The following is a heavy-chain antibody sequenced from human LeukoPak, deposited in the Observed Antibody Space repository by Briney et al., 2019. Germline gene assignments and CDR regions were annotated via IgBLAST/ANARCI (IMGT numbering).Heavy chain of an antibody. V-gene: IGHV4-38-2*02. CDR2: IYHSGST. J-gene: IGHJ4*02. CDR1: GYSISCGYY. Sequence: SETLSVTCTVSGYSISCGYYWGWIRQPPGKGLEWIGSIYHSGSTYYNPSLKSRVTISVDTSKNQFSLKLSSVTAADTAVYYCARAPTMFDYWGQGTLVTVSS. CDR3: ARAPTMFDY. D-gene: IGHD5-12*01.